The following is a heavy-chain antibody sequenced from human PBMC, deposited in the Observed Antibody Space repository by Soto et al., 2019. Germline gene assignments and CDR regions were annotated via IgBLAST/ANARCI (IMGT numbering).Heavy chain of an antibody. CDR2: INAGNGNT. D-gene: IGHD3-3*01. Sequence: ASVKVSCKASGYTFTSYSMHWVRQAPGQRLEWMGWINAGNGNTKYSQKFQGRVTITRDTSASTAYMELSGLRSEDTAVYYCARDNYDFWSGYPRMDYYYGMDVWGQGTTVTVSS. J-gene: IGHJ6*02. V-gene: IGHV1-3*01. CDR1: GYTFTSYS. CDR3: ARDNYDFWSGYPRMDYYYGMDV.